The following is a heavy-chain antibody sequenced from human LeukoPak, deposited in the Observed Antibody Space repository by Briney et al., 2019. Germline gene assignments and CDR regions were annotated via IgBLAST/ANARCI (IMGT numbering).Heavy chain of an antibody. CDR2: IYHSGST. CDR3: ARASHDYGDYSHFDY. CDR1: GGSISSRNW. V-gene: IGHV4-4*02. D-gene: IGHD4-17*01. Sequence: SETLSLTCAVSGGSISSRNWWSWVRQPPGKGLEWIGEIYHSGSTSYNPSLKTRVTISVDKSKNQFSLKLSSVTAADTAVYYCARASHDYGDYSHFDYWGQGTLVTVSS. J-gene: IGHJ4*02.